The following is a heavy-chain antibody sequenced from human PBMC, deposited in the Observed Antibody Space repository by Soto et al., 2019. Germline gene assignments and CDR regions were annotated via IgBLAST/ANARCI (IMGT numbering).Heavy chain of an antibody. J-gene: IGHJ6*02. CDR2: LIPVFDTP. CDR3: ASTPVTGCYSYYGMDA. CDR1: SFYA. V-gene: IGHV1-69*01. D-gene: IGHD2-2*01. Sequence: QVQPVQSGSEVKKPRSSVRVSCKTGSFYAVSWVRQAPGQGLEWMGGLIPVFDTPSYAQKFQGRVTITADESKSTAYMQLSSLRSEDTALYYCASTPVTGCYSYYGMDAWDQGIAVTVSS.